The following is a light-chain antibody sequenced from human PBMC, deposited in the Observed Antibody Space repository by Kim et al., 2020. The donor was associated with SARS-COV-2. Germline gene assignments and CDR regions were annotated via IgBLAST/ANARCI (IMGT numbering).Light chain of an antibody. CDR2: YDS. Sequence: SYELTQPPSVSVAPGKTARITCGGNNIGSKSVHWYQQKPGQAPVLVIYYDSDRPSGIPERFSGSNSGNTATLTISRVEAGDEADYYCPGWVCSSDHVVFG. CDR3: PGWVCSSDHVV. J-gene: IGLJ2*01. V-gene: IGLV3-21*04. CDR1: NIGSKS.